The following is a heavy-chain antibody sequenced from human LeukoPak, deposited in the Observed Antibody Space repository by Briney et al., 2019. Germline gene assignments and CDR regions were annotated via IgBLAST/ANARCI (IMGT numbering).Heavy chain of an antibody. Sequence: GVSLRLSCAASGFTFSSYAMSWVRQAPGKGLEWVSAISGSGGSTYYADSVKGRFTISRDNSKNTLYLQMNSLRAEDTAVYYCAKGRTVANLRGYWGQGTLVTVSS. J-gene: IGHJ4*02. CDR1: GFTFSSYA. CDR3: AKGRTVANLRGY. V-gene: IGHV3-23*01. CDR2: ISGSGGST. D-gene: IGHD4-23*01.